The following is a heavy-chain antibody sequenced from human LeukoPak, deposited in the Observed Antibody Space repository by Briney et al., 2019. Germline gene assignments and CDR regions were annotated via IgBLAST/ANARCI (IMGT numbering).Heavy chain of an antibody. Sequence: PSETLSLTCTVSGCSLSSGGYYWSWIRHHPGKGLEWIGYIYYSGSTYYNPSLKSRVTISVDTSKNQFSLKLSSVTAADTAVYYCARDRVVVAAPYYYGIDVWGKGTTVTVSS. CDR3: ARDRVVVAAPYYYGIDV. J-gene: IGHJ6*04. CDR2: IYYSGST. D-gene: IGHD2-15*01. V-gene: IGHV4-31*03. CDR1: GCSLSSGGYY.